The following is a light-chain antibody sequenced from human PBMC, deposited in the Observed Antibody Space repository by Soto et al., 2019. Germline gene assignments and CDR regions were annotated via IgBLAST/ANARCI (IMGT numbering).Light chain of an antibody. Sequence: QSVLTQPPSVSGAPGQRVTISCTGSSSNIGANYHVHWYQQLPGTAPKLLIYDNTNRPSGVPDRFSASKSGTSASLAITGLQAEDEADYYCQSYDSSLSGYVFGTGTKLTVL. V-gene: IGLV1-40*01. CDR3: QSYDSSLSGYV. CDR2: DNT. CDR1: SSNIGANYH. J-gene: IGLJ1*01.